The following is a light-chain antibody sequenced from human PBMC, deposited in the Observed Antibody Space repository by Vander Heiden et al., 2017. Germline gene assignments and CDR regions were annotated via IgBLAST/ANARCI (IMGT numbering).Light chain of an antibody. CDR2: DVS. CDR3: CSYAGSHVV. J-gene: IGLJ2*01. Sequence: QSALTQPRSVPGPPGQSLPISCTGTSSDVGGYHYVSWYQQHPGKTPKLMIYDVSKRPSGVPDRFSGSKSGNTASLTSSGLQAEDEADYCCCSYAGSHVVFGGGTKLTVL. V-gene: IGLV2-11*01. CDR1: SSDVGGYHY.